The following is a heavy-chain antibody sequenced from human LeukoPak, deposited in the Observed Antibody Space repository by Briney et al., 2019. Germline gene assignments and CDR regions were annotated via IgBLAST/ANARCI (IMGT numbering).Heavy chain of an antibody. CDR2: INHSGST. CDR3: ARGRRGGQQWLAYYFDY. D-gene: IGHD6-19*01. CDR1: GGSISSYY. Sequence: PSETLSLTCTVSGGSISSYYWSWIRQPPGKGLEWIGEINHSGSTNYNPSLKSRVTISVDTSKNQFSLKLSSVAAADTAVYYCARGRRGGQQWLAYYFDYWGQGTLVTVSS. J-gene: IGHJ4*02. V-gene: IGHV4-34*01.